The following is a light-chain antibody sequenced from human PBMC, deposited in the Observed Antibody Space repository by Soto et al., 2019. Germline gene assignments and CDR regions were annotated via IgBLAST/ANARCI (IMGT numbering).Light chain of an antibody. CDR1: QSLANSF. CDR3: QQYGTSEII. J-gene: IGKJ5*01. V-gene: IGKV3-20*01. CDR2: DTS. Sequence: EFVLTQSPGTLSLSPGERATLSCRASQSLANSFIAWYQQKPGQAPRLLIYDTSSRASGIPDRFSGSGSGTDLTITISRLETEDCAVFYCQQYGTSEIIFGQGTRLEIK.